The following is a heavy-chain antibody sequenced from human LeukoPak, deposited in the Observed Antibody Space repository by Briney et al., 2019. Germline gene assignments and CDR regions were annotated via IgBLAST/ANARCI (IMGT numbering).Heavy chain of an antibody. CDR2: IIPILGIA. V-gene: IGHV1-69*04. CDR1: GGTFSSYA. J-gene: IGHJ4*02. D-gene: IGHD6-19*01. Sequence: ASVKVSCKASGGTFSSYAISWVRQAPGQGLEWMGRIIPILGIANYAQKFQGRVTITADKSTSTAYMELSSLRSEDTAVYYCARDGGSGWSQYYFDYWGQGTLVTVSS. CDR3: ARDGGSGWSQYYFDY.